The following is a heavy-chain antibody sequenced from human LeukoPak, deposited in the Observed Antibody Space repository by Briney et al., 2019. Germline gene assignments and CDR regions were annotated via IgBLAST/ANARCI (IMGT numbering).Heavy chain of an antibody. J-gene: IGHJ5*02. CDR3: ARAVTYFYGSVTYDWFDP. CDR1: GFTVHSNY. V-gene: IGHV3-53*01. D-gene: IGHD3-10*01. Sequence: GGSLRLSCAASGFTVHSNYMSWVRQAPGKGLEWVSVIDRSGVTHYADSVKGRFTISRDNAKNTVYLQMNSLRAEDTAIYYCARAVTYFYGSVTYDWFDPWGQGTLVTVSS. CDR2: IDRSGVT.